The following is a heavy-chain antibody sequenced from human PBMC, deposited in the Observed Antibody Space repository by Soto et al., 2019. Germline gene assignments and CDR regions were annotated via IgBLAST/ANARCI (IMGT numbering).Heavy chain of an antibody. J-gene: IGHJ6*02. CDR3: ARVVAANHLSYYYGMDV. V-gene: IGHV1-18*04. CDR2: ISAYNGNT. D-gene: IGHD2-15*01. CDR1: GYTFTGYY. Sequence: ASVKVSCKASGYTFTGYYISWVRQAPGQGLEWMGWISAYNGNTNYAQKLQGRVTMTTDTSTSTAYMELRSLRSDDTAVYYCARVVAANHLSYYYGMDVWGQGTTVTVSS.